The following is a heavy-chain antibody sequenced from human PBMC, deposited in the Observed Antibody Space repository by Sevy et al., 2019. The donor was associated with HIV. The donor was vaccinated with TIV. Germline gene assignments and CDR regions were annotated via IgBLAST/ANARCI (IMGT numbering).Heavy chain of an antibody. CDR2: IYWDDDK. V-gene: IGHV2-5*02. CDR3: AHRGLTGTGVYFDY. Sequence: SGTTLVNPTQTLTLTCTFSGFSLSTSGVGVGWIRQPPGKALEWLALIYWDDDKRYSPSLKSRLTITKDTSKNQVVLTMTNMDPVDTGTYYCAHRGLTGTGVYFDYWGQGTLVTVSS. J-gene: IGHJ4*02. CDR1: GFSLSTSGVG. D-gene: IGHD3-9*01.